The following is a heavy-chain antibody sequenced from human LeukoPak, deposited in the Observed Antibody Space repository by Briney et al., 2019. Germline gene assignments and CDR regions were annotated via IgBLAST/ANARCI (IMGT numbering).Heavy chain of an antibody. Sequence: REASVKVSCKASGYTFTGYYMHWVRQAAGQGLEWMGWINPNSGGTNYEQKFQGRVTMTRDTSISTAYMELSRLRSDDTAVYYCGGAVAALDAFDIWGQGTMVTVSS. CDR2: INPNSGGT. V-gene: IGHV1-2*02. J-gene: IGHJ3*02. CDR3: GGAVAALDAFDI. CDR1: GYTFTGYY. D-gene: IGHD6-19*01.